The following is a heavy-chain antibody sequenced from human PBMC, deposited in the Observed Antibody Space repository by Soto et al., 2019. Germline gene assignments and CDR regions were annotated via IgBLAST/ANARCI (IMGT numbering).Heavy chain of an antibody. J-gene: IGHJ6*03. V-gene: IGHV3-48*01. CDR2: ISKSGNII. Sequence: EVQLVESGGGLGQPGGSLRLSCAASGFTFSDYNMNLVRQAPGKGLEWISYISKSGNIIYYADSVKGRFTISRDNAKNSLYLQINSLRAEDTALYYCARAPWSRAIGNMDVWGKGTTVTVSS. CDR1: GFTFSDYN. D-gene: IGHD1-26*01. CDR3: ARAPWSRAIGNMDV.